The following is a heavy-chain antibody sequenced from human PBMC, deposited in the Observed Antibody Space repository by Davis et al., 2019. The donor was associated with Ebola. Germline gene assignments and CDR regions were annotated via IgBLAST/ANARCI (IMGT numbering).Heavy chain of an antibody. D-gene: IGHD5-18*01. CDR3: ATGGTAMVRFYYYYGMDV. V-gene: IGHV3-11*01. Sequence: GESLKISCAASGFTFSDYYMGWIRQAPGKGLEWVSYISSSGSTIYYADSVKGRFTISRDNSKNTLYLQMNSLRAEDTAVYYCATGGTAMVRFYYYYGMDVWGQGTTVTVSS. CDR2: ISSSGSTI. CDR1: GFTFSDYY. J-gene: IGHJ6*02.